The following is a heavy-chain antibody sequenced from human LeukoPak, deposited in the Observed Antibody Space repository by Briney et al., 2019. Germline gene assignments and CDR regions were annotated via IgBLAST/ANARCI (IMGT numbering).Heavy chain of an antibody. CDR2: IYYSGST. Sequence: SETLSLTCTVSGGSISSSSYYWGWIRQPPGKGLEWIGSIYYSGSTYYNPSLKSRVTISVDTSKNQFSLKLSSVTAADTAVYYCARGLRDYSNYDHYFDYWGQGTLVTVSS. D-gene: IGHD4-11*01. V-gene: IGHV4-39*07. J-gene: IGHJ4*02. CDR1: GGSISSSSYY. CDR3: ARGLRDYSNYDHYFDY.